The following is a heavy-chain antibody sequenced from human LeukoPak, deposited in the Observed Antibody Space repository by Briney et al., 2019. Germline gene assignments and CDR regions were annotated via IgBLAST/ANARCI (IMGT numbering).Heavy chain of an antibody. D-gene: IGHD3-10*01. Sequence: SETLSLTCTVSGGSINGYYWSWIRQSPGKGLESLGYIYYTGSTNYNPSLKSRVTMSVDTSRNQFFLRLSSVTAADTAVYYCARGGYYGSGNDFRFDPWGQGTLVTVSS. V-gene: IGHV4-59*01. CDR2: IYYTGST. CDR3: ARGGYYGSGNDFRFDP. CDR1: GGSINGYY. J-gene: IGHJ5*02.